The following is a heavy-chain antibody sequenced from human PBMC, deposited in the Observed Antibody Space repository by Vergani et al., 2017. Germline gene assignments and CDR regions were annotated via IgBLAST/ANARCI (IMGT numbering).Heavy chain of an antibody. Sequence: EVQLVESGGGLVKPGGSLRLSCAASGFTFSNAWMSWVRQAPGKGLEWVGRIKSKTDGGTTDYAAPVKGRFTISRDDSKNALYLQMNSLKTEDTAVYYCTREGIVVVPAAMYYYGMDVWGQGTTVTGSS. J-gene: IGHJ6*02. D-gene: IGHD2-2*01. CDR1: GFTFSNAW. CDR3: TREGIVVVPAAMYYYGMDV. CDR2: IKSKTDGGTT. V-gene: IGHV3-15*01.